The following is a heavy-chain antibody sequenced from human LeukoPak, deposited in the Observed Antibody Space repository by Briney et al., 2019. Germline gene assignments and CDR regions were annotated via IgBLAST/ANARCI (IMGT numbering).Heavy chain of an antibody. CDR1: GFTFSRNW. CDR3: AGGYSYGYYYFDY. V-gene: IGHV3-74*01. D-gene: IGHD5-18*01. CDR2: INSDGSRT. Sequence: GGSLRRYCAASGFTFSRNWMHWLRQAPGKGLVWVSGINSDGSRTNYADSVKGRFTISRDNAKNTLYLQMNSLRVEDTAVYYCAGGYSYGYYYFDYWGQGTLVTVSS. J-gene: IGHJ4*02.